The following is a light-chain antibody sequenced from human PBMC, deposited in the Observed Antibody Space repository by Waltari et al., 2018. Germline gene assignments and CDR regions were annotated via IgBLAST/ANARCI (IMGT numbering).Light chain of an antibody. V-gene: IGKV3-20*01. CDR3: QQYGSSVLYT. CDR1: QSLTKRY. Sequence: EVVLTQSPDTLSLSPGERATLSCRASQSLTKRYLAWYQQRLGQAPRLLIYGASSRAAGIPDRFSGSGSGTDFTLTISRLEPEDSAVYYCQQYGSSVLYTFGQGTKLEIK. J-gene: IGKJ2*01. CDR2: GAS.